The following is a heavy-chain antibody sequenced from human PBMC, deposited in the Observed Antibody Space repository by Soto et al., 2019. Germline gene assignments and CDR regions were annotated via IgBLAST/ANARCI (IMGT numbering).Heavy chain of an antibody. Sequence: GGSLRLSCAASGFTFSSYWMHWVRQAPGKGLVWVSRMNSDGSSTSYADSVKGRFTISRDNAKNTLYLQMNSLRAEDTAVYYCARDREEMATITGICWGKGNLVTVSS. D-gene: IGHD5-12*01. CDR1: GFTFSSYW. CDR2: MNSDGSST. V-gene: IGHV3-74*01. J-gene: IGHJ4*02. CDR3: ARDREEMATITGIC.